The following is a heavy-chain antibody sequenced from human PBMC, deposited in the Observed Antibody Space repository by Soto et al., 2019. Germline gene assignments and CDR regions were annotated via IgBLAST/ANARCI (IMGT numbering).Heavy chain of an antibody. Sequence: GGSLSLSCAASGFTFSSYSMNWVRQAPGKGLEWVSSISSSSSYIYYADSVKGRFTISRGNAKNSLYLQMNSLRAEDTAVYYCARDPAYSSSWSDYYYYRMDVWGQGTTVTVSS. CDR2: ISSSSSYI. V-gene: IGHV3-21*01. CDR3: ARDPAYSSSWSDYYYYRMDV. J-gene: IGHJ6*02. D-gene: IGHD6-13*01. CDR1: GFTFSSYS.